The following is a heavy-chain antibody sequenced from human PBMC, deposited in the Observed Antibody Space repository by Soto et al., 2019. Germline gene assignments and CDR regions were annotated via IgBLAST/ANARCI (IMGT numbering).Heavy chain of an antibody. CDR2: IYHSGST. CDR3: AIDTSADYQVSWFDP. D-gene: IGHD2-21*01. Sequence: QVQLQESGPGLVKPSQTLALTCTVSGVSIRSDTYSWTWIRQVPGEGLEWIGYIYHSGSTYYNPSLQRRVTISLDRSKNQSSLKLNSVTAADSAVYYCAIDTSADYQVSWFDPWGHGTLVTVSS. J-gene: IGHJ5*02. CDR1: GVSIRSDTYS. V-gene: IGHV4-31*03.